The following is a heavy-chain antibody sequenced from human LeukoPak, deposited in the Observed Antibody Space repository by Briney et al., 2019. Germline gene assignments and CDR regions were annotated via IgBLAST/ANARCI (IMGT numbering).Heavy chain of an antibody. CDR3: ARGSLGDYDY. J-gene: IGHJ4*02. Sequence: GTSLRLSCAASGFTFSSFTMNWVRQAPGKGLEWVSSISSGSGSIYYADSVKGRFTISRDNAKISLYLQMNSLRAEDTAVYYCARGSLGDYDYWGQGTLVTVSS. CDR2: ISSGSGSI. V-gene: IGHV3-21*01. D-gene: IGHD3-3*02. CDR1: GFTFSSFT.